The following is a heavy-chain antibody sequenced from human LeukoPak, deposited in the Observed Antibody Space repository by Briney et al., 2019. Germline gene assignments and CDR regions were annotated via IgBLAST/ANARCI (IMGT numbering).Heavy chain of an antibody. CDR2: IYYSGST. V-gene: IGHV4-39*01. J-gene: IGHJ5*02. CDR3: ARQGAKTYYYDSSGSPNWFDP. CDR1: GGSISSSSYY. D-gene: IGHD3-22*01. Sequence: KPSETLSLTCTVSGGSISSSSYYGGWLRQPPGKGLEWIVSIYYSGSTYDNPSLKSLITISVDTSKNQFPLKLSSVTAAHTAVYYCARQGAKTYYYDSSGSPNWFDPWGQGTLVTVSS.